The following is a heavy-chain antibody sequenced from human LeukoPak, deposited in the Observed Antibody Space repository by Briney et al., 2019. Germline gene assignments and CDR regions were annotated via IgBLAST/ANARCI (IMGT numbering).Heavy chain of an antibody. CDR3: ARLSGSGSYYTSLDYGMDV. J-gene: IGHJ6*02. D-gene: IGHD3-10*01. V-gene: IGHV3-48*03. Sequence: PGGSLRLSCAASGFTFSSYEMNWVRQAPGKGLEWVSYISSRGSTIYYADSVKGRFTISRDNAKNSLYLQMNSLRAEDTAVYYCARLSGSGSYYTSLDYGMDVWGQGTTVTVSS. CDR2: ISSRGSTI. CDR1: GFTFSSYE.